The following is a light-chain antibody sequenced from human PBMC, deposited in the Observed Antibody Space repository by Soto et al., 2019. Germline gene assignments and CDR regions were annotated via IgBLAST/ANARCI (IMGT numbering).Light chain of an antibody. CDR2: DAS. V-gene: IGKV3-11*01. CDR1: QSISQS. J-gene: IGKJ4*02. CDR3: QRGSTWPQ. Sequence: EIVLTQSPATLSLSPGARAPLSGRASQSISQSLAWYQQRPGQAPRLLIYDASRRATGIPARFSGGWSGTDFTLIISNLEPEDFALYYCQRGSTWPQFGGGTKVDIK.